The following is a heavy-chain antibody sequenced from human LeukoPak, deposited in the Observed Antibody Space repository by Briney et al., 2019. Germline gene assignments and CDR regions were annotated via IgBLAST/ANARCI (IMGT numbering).Heavy chain of an antibody. V-gene: IGHV4-38-2*02. J-gene: IGHJ3*02. CDR1: GYSISSGYY. Sequence: SETLSLTCTVSGYSISSGYYWGWIRQPPGKGLEWIGSIYHSGSTYYNPSLKSRVTISVDTSKNQFSLKLSSVTAADTAVYYCKYGDYDAFDIWGQGTMVTVSS. CDR3: KYGDYDAFDI. D-gene: IGHD4-17*01. CDR2: IYHSGST.